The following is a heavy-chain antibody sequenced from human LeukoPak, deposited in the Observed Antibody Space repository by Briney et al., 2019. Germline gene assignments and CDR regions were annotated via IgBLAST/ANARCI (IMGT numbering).Heavy chain of an antibody. CDR3: ARDVDSTMVLFDY. V-gene: IGHV1-18*01. D-gene: IGHD5-18*01. CDR2: VSGYSGNT. CDR1: GYTFSSYG. Sequence: ASVKVSCKASGYTFSSYGISWVRQAPGQGLEWMGWVSGYSGNTKYAQKVHDRVTMTTDTSTSTAYMELRSLRSDDTAVYYCARDVDSTMVLFDYGGEGTLVTVPS. J-gene: IGHJ4*02.